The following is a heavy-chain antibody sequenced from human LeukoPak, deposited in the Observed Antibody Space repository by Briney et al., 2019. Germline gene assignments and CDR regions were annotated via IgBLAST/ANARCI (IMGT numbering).Heavy chain of an antibody. CDR2: IIPIFGTA. D-gene: IGHD3-22*01. CDR1: GGTFSSYA. CDR3: ARFGTYYYDSSGYYYRDY. J-gene: IGHJ4*02. Sequence: SVKVSCKASGGTFSSYAISWVRQAPGQGLEWMGGIIPIFGTANYAQKFQGRVTITTDESTSTAYMELSSLRSEDTAVYYCARFGTYYYDSSGYYYRDYWGQGTLVTVSS. V-gene: IGHV1-69*05.